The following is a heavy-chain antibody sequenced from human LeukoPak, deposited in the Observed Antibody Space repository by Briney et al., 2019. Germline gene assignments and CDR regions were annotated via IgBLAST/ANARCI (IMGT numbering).Heavy chain of an antibody. CDR2: TYYRSKWYN. CDR1: GDSVSSNTAA. J-gene: IGHJ4*02. D-gene: IGHD3-3*02. V-gene: IGHV6-1*01. Sequence: SQTLSLTCAISGDSVSSNTAAWNWIRQSPSRGLEWLGRTYYRSKWYNDYAVSVKSRVTINPDTSKNQCSLQLYSVTPEDTAVYYCARSISSGGFRLDYWGQGTLVSACS. CDR3: ARSISSGGFRLDY.